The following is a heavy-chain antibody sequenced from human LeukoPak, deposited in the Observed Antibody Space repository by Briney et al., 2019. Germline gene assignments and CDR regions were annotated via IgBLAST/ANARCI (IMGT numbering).Heavy chain of an antibody. CDR3: ARDVVTTGAYYFDY. V-gene: IGHV3-21*01. CDR2: ISSSSSYI. D-gene: IGHD2-21*02. J-gene: IGHJ4*02. CDR1: GFTFSSYS. Sequence: GRSLRLSCAASGFTFSSYSMNWVRQAPGKGLEWVSSISSSSSYIYYADSVKGRFTISRDNAKNSLYLQMNSLRAEDTAVYYCARDVVTTGAYYFDYWGQGTLVTVSS.